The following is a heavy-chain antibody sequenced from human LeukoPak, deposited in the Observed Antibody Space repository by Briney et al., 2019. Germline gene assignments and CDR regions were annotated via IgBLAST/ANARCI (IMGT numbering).Heavy chain of an antibody. Sequence: ASVKVSCKASGYTFTSYGISWVRQAPGQGLEWMGWISAYSGNTNYAQKLQGRVTMTTDTSTSTAYMEPRSLRSDDTAVYYCARARSSWQTYYFDYWGQGTLVTVSS. D-gene: IGHD6-13*01. CDR2: ISAYSGNT. J-gene: IGHJ4*02. CDR3: ARARSSWQTYYFDY. V-gene: IGHV1-18*01. CDR1: GYTFTSYG.